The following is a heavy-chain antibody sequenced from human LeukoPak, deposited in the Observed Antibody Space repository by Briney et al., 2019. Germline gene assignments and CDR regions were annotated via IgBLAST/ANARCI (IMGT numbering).Heavy chain of an antibody. CDR3: ARVYYDSSRPLFDY. Sequence: KASETLSLTCTVSGGSISSSSYYWGWIRQPPGKGLEWIGSIYSSGSTYYNPSLKSRVTISVDTSKNQFSLKLSSVTAADTAVYYCARVYYDSSRPLFDYWGQGTLVTVSS. CDR1: GGSISSSSYY. V-gene: IGHV4-39*07. CDR2: IYSSGST. D-gene: IGHD3-22*01. J-gene: IGHJ4*02.